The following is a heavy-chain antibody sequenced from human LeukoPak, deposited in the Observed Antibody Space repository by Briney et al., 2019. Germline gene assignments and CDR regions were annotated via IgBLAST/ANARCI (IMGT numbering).Heavy chain of an antibody. D-gene: IGHD1-26*01. J-gene: IGHJ3*02. CDR2: ISSSSIYI. Sequence: ETGGSLRLSCAASGVTFSSYDMNWVRQAPGKGLEWVSSISSSSIYIYYADSVKGRVTISRDNAKNSLYLQMNSLRAEDTAVYYCARDPPYSGSQGALDIWGQGTMVTVSS. CDR1: GVTFSSYD. CDR3: ARDPPYSGSQGALDI. V-gene: IGHV3-21*01.